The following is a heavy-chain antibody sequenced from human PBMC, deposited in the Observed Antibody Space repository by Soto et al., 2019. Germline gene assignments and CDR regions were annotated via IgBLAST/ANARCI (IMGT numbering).Heavy chain of an antibody. CDR3: ARHLGEAYFDY. J-gene: IGHJ4*02. Sequence: PSGTLSLTRTVFGYPIRRSTFFWGWVRQPPGKGLEWIGSIYYSGSTYYNPSLKSRVTISVDTSKNHFSLKLSSVTAADTAVYYCARHLGEAYFDYWGQGTLVTVS. CDR1: GYPIRRSTFF. CDR2: IYYSGST. V-gene: IGHV4-39*01.